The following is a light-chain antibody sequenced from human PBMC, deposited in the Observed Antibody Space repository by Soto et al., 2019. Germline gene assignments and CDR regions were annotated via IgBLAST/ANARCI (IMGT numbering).Light chain of an antibody. CDR1: QSVSSSY. Sequence: DIVLTQSPGTLSLSPGERAALSCRASQSVSSSYLAWYQQKPGQAPRLLICGASNRATDIPDRFSGSGSGTDFTLTISRLEPEDFAVYYCQQHDNSPLTFGGGTKVDIK. CDR3: QQHDNSPLT. V-gene: IGKV3-20*01. CDR2: GAS. J-gene: IGKJ4*01.